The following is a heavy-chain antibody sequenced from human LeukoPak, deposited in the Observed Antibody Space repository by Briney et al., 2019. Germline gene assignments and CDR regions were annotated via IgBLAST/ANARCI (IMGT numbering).Heavy chain of an antibody. CDR2: IDNSGDYT. Sequence: PGGSLRLSCAVSGFIYNTYAMTWVRQAPGKGLEWVSSIDNSGDYTYYADSVKGRFTISRDNSRNTLYLQMSSLRVEDTALYYCGKQFSSSWQFDPRGQGTLVTVS. D-gene: IGHD6-13*01. V-gene: IGHV3-23*01. CDR1: GFIYNTYA. CDR3: GKQFSSSWQFDP. J-gene: IGHJ5*02.